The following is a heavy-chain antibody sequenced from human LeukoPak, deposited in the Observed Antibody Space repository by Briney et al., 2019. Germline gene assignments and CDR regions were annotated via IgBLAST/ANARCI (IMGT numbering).Heavy chain of an antibody. CDR2: IYTSGST. Sequence: SETLSLTCTVSGVSISSYYWSWIRQPAGKGLEWIGRIYTSGSTNYNPSLKSRVTMSVDTSKNQFSLKLSSVTAADTAVYYCARDRCYYDSSGYLFFDYWGQGTLVTVSS. J-gene: IGHJ4*02. CDR3: ARDRCYYDSSGYLFFDY. V-gene: IGHV4-4*07. D-gene: IGHD3-22*01. CDR1: GVSISSYY.